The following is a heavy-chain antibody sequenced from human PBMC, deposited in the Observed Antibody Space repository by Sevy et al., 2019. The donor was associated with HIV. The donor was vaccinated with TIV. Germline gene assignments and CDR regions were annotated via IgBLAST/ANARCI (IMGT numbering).Heavy chain of an antibody. CDR1: GFTFSSYA. Sequence: GGSLRLSCAASGFTFSSYAMSWVRQAPGKGLEWVSTFSFGCGKINYADSVKGRFTNSRDNSKNTRYLQMNSLRAEDTAVYYCAREGCSKPQDYWGQGTLVTVSS. CDR3: AREGCSKPQDY. CDR2: FSFGCGKI. J-gene: IGHJ4*02. V-gene: IGHV3-23*01. D-gene: IGHD2-2*01.